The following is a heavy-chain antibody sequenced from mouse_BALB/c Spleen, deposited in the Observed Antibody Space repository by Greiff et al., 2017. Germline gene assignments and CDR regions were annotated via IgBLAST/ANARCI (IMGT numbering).Heavy chain of an antibody. CDR2: INPGSGGT. CDR1: GYAFTNYL. CDR3: ARRGNYGAYAMDY. V-gene: IGHV1-54*01. J-gene: IGHJ4*01. Sequence: QVQLQQSGAELVRPGTSVKVSCKASGYAFTNYLIEWVKQRPGQGLEWIGVINPGSGGTNYNEKFKGKATLTADKSSSTAYMQLSSLTSDDSAVYFCARRGNYGAYAMDYWGQGTSVTVSS. D-gene: IGHD2-1*01.